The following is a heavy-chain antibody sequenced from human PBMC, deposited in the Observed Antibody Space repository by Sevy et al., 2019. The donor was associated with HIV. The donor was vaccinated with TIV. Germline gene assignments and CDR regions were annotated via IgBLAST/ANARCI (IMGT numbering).Heavy chain of an antibody. CDR1: GYTLTELS. D-gene: IGHD3-10*01. CDR3: TTMEYYYPAIGHSSGVY. J-gene: IGHJ4*02. Sequence: ASVKVSCKLSGYTLTELSMHWVRQAPGKGLEWMGGFDPEDGETIYAQKFQGRVTLTEDTSSDTAYMELSSLRPEDTAVYYCTTMEYYYPAIGHSSGVYWGQGTLVTVSS. CDR2: FDPEDGET. V-gene: IGHV1-24*01.